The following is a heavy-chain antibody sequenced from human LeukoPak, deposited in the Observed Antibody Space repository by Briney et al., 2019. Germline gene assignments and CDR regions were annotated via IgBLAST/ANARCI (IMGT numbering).Heavy chain of an antibody. D-gene: IGHD6-6*01. J-gene: IGHJ5*02. Sequence: GSLRLSCAASGFTFSSYGMHWVRQAPGKGLEWVAVISYDGSIKYYADSVKGRFTISRDNSKNTLYLQMNSLRAEDTAVYYCAKDRSAIVARVGWFDPWGQGTLVTVSS. V-gene: IGHV3-30*18. CDR1: GFTFSSYG. CDR2: ISYDGSIK. CDR3: AKDRSAIVARVGWFDP.